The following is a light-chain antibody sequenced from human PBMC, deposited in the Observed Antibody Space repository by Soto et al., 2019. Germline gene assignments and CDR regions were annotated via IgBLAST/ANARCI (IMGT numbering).Light chain of an antibody. Sequence: QSALTQPPSASGSPGQSVTISCTGTSSDVGGYNYISWYQQHPGKAPKLMISEVSKRPSGVPDRFSGSKSGNTASLTVSGLQAEYEDDYYCSSYAGSNNYVFGTGTKLTVL. CDR3: SSYAGSNNYV. CDR2: EVS. J-gene: IGLJ1*01. V-gene: IGLV2-8*01. CDR1: SSDVGGYNY.